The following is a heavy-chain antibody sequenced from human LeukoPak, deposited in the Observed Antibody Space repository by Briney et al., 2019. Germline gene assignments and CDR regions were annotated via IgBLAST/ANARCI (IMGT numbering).Heavy chain of an antibody. CDR3: AKGPTGLAHPLNWFDP. J-gene: IGHJ5*02. V-gene: IGHV3-30-3*01. CDR2: ISYDGSNK. D-gene: IGHD6-19*01. Sequence: PGRSLRLSCAASGFTFSSYAMHWVRQAPGKGLEWVAVISYDGSNKYYADSVKGRFTISRDNSKNTLYLQMNSLRAEDTAVYYCAKGPTGLAHPLNWFDPWGQGTLVTVSS. CDR1: GFTFSSYA.